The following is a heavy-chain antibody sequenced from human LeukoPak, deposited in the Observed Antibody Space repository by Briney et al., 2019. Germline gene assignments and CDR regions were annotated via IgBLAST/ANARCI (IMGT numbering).Heavy chain of an antibody. D-gene: IGHD2-15*01. J-gene: IGHJ3*02. V-gene: IGHV1-2*06. CDR1: GYTFTGYY. CDR2: INPNSGGT. CDR3: ASAMVVASIDAFDI. Sequence: GASVKVSCKASGYTFTGYYMHWVRQAPGQGLEWMGRINPNSGGTNYAQKFQGRVTMTGDTSISTAYMELSRLRSDDTAVYYCASAMVVASIDAFDIWGQGTMVTVSS.